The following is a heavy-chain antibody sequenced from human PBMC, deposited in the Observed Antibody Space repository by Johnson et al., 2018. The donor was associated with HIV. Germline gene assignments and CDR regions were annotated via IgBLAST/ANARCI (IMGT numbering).Heavy chain of an antibody. J-gene: IGHJ3*02. V-gene: IGHV3-20*04. CDR3: ASRLSYGSGSHRGDAFDI. D-gene: IGHD3-10*01. Sequence: VQLVESGGGVVRPGGSLRLSCAASGFTFDDYGMSWVRQVPGKGLEWVSGINWNGGSTGYAVSVKGRFTISRDNAKNSLHLQMNSLRAEDTAVYYCASRLSYGSGSHRGDAFDIWGQGTMVTVSS. CDR1: GFTFDDYG. CDR2: INWNGGST.